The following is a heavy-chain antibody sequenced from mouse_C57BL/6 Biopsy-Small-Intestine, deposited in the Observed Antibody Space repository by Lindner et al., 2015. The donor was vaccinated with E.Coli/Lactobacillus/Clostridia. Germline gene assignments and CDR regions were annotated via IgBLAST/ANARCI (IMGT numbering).Heavy chain of an antibody. CDR2: INPKTGDT. Sequence: SVKVSCKASGYTFNGHDIHWVRQAPGQGLEWMGWINPKTGDTKYAQTFQDRVTMTRDTSLTTAFMELSSLRSDDTALYFCARDESNSSTWHFPHWGQGTLVTVSS. V-gene: IGHV1-84*02. J-gene: IGHJ4*01. CDR3: ARDESNSSTWHFPH. D-gene: IGHD2-14*01. CDR1: GYTFNGHD.